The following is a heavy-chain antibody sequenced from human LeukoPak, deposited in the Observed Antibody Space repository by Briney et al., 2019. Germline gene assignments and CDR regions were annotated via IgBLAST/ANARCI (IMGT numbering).Heavy chain of an antibody. D-gene: IGHD3-3*01. V-gene: IGHV4-59*01. Sequence: SETLSLTCTVSGGSISSYYWSWIRQPPGKGLEWIGYIYYSGSTNYNPSLKSRVTISVDTSKNQFSLKLSSVTAADTAVYYCARGQAYYDFWSGYQNYFDYWGQGTLVTVSS. CDR3: ARGQAYYDFWSGYQNYFDY. J-gene: IGHJ4*02. CDR2: IYYSGST. CDR1: GGSISSYY.